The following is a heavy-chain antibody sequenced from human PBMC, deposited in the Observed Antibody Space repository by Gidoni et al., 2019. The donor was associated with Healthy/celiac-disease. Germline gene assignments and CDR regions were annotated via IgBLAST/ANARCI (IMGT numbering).Heavy chain of an antibody. CDR1: SSYA. D-gene: IGHD6-13*01. CDR2: ISYDGSNK. Sequence: SSYAMHWVRQAPGKGLEWVAVISYDGSNKYYADSVKGRFTISRDNSKNTLYLQMNSLRAEDTAVYYCAREAAAGRNWFDPWGQGTLVTVSS. CDR3: AREAAAGRNWFDP. J-gene: IGHJ5*02. V-gene: IGHV3-30-3*01.